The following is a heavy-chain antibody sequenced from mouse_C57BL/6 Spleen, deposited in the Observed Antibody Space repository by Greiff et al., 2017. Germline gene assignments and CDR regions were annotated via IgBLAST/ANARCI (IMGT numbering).Heavy chain of an antibody. J-gene: IGHJ1*03. V-gene: IGHV5-4*03. Sequence: EVMLVESGGGLVKPGGSLKLSCAASGFTFSSYAMSWVRQTPEKRLEWVATISDGGSYIYYTDNVKGRFTISRANAKNNLYLQMSHLKSEDTAMYYCARGDYGSYFDVWGTGTTVTVSS. CDR1: GFTFSSYA. D-gene: IGHD1-1*01. CDR3: ARGDYGSYFDV. CDR2: ISDGGSYI.